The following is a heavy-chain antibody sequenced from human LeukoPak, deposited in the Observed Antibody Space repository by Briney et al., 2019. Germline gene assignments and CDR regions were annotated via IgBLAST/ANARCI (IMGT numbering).Heavy chain of an antibody. V-gene: IGHV3-7*01. CDR2: IKQDGSEK. CDR1: GFTFSSYW. J-gene: IGHJ4*02. CDR3: ARDHDYGDYGY. Sequence: GRSLRLSCAASGFTFSSYWMSWVRQAPGKGLEWVANIKQDGSEKYYVDSVKGRFTISRDNAKNSLYLQMNSLRAEDTAVYYCARDHDYGDYGYWGQGTLVTVSS. D-gene: IGHD4-17*01.